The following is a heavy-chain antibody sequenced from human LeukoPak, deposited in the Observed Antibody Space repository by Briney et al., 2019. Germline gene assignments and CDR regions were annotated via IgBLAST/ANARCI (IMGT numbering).Heavy chain of an antibody. CDR3: ARGNNGALDI. V-gene: IGHV3-7*01. J-gene: IGHJ3*02. CDR2: MNQDGSER. D-gene: IGHD2-8*01. Sequence: GGSLRLSCTASGLTFNSYLMHWVRQTPEKGLEWVANMNQDGSERNYVDSVKGRFTISRDSAENSLYLQMNSLRAEDTAVYYCARGNNGALDIWGQGTTVTVSS. CDR1: GLTFNSYL.